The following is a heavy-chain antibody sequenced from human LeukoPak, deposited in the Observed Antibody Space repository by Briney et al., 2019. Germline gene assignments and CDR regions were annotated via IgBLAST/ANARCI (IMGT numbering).Heavy chain of an antibody. V-gene: IGHV4-39*07. CDR3: ARESIAVAGSFDY. CDR2: IYYSGST. Sequence: SETLSLTCTVSGGSISSSSYYWGWIRQPPGKGLEWIGSIYYSGSTYYNPSLKSRVTILVDTSKNQFSQKLSSVTAADTAVYYCARESIAVAGSFDYWGQGTLVTVSS. J-gene: IGHJ4*02. CDR1: GGSISSSSYY. D-gene: IGHD6-19*01.